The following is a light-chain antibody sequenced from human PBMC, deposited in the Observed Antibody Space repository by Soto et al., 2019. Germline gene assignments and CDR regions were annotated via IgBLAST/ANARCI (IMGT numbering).Light chain of an antibody. CDR3: SSYSISTAYL. CDR2: EVN. J-gene: IGLJ1*01. CDR1: SSDVGGYDY. V-gene: IGLV2-14*01. Sequence: QSALAQPASVSGSPGQSITISCTGTSSDVGGYDYVSWYQLHPGKAPKLMVFEVNNRPSGVSYRFSGSKSGNTASLTISGLQAEDEADYFCSSYSISTAYLSVTGTKV.